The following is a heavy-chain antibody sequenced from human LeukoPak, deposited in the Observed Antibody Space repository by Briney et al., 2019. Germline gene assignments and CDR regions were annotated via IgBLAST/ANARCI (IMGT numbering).Heavy chain of an antibody. CDR2: IKEDGSKK. D-gene: IGHD3-10*01. CDR1: GFTFSSHW. J-gene: IGHJ6*03. Sequence: GGSLRLSCAASGFTFSSHWMSWVRQAPRKGLEWLANIKEDGSKKYYVDSVKGRFTISRDNAKNSLFPQMNSLRDEDTAVYYCARGAYYYGSGIYYMDVWGKGTTVTVSS. V-gene: IGHV3-7*01. CDR3: ARGAYYYGSGIYYMDV.